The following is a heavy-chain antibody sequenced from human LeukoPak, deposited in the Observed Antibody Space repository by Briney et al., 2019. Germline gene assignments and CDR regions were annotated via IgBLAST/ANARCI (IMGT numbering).Heavy chain of an antibody. CDR1: GFSFSNYW. Sequence: PGGSLRLSCEASGFSFSNYWMSWVRQAPGRGLEWVANVNPDGSDRRYMDPVNGRFTISRDNARNSLYLQMNYLRVEDTAVYYCASGHFDWLLGGQGALVTVSS. V-gene: IGHV3-7*01. D-gene: IGHD3-9*01. J-gene: IGHJ4*02. CDR2: VNPDGSDR. CDR3: ASGHFDWLL.